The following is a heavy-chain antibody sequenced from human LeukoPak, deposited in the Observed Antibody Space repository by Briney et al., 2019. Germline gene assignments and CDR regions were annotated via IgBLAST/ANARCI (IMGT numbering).Heavy chain of an antibody. CDR3: ARSVIPGDAFDI. D-gene: IGHD3-16*02. V-gene: IGHV4-61*01. J-gene: IGHJ3*02. CDR1: GGSVSSGSYY. CDR2: IYYSGST. Sequence: SETLSLTCTVSGGSVSSGSYYWSWIRQPPGKGLEWIGYIYYSGSTNYNPSLKSRVTISVDTSKNQFSLKRSSVTAADTAVYYCARSVIPGDAFDIWGQGTMVTVSS.